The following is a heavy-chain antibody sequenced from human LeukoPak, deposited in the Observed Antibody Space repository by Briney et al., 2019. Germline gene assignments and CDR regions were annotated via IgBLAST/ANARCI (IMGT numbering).Heavy chain of an antibody. D-gene: IGHD3-22*01. V-gene: IGHV3-30-3*01. Sequence: GGSLRLSCAASGFTFSSYAMHWVRQAPGKGLEWVAVISYDGSNKYYADSVKGRFTISRDNSKNTLYLQMNSLRAEDTAVYYCARSPGMIVVVNAQWYFDYWGQGTLVTVSS. CDR1: GFTFSSYA. CDR3: ARSPGMIVVVNAQWYFDY. CDR2: ISYDGSNK. J-gene: IGHJ4*02.